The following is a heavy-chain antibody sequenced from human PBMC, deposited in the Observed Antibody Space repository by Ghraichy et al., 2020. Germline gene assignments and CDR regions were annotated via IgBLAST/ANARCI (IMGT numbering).Heavy chain of an antibody. CDR2: IYTSGST. J-gene: IGHJ3*02. D-gene: IGHD3-16*01. CDR1: GYSITSVYY. Sequence: SETLSLTCAVSGYSITSVYYWGWIRQPPGKGLEWIGSIYTSGSTYDNPSLKSRVTISVDMSTNQFSLKLSSVTAADTAVYYCARRLRGVAFDIWGQGTMVIVSS. V-gene: IGHV4-38-2*01. CDR3: ARRLRGVAFDI.